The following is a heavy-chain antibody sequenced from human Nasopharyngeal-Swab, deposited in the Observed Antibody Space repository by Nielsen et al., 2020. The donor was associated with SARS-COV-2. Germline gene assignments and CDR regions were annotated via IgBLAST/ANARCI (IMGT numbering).Heavy chain of an antibody. CDR3: AREVVGGLVDS. V-gene: IGHV4-59*12. D-gene: IGHD1-26*01. CDR2: FYYSGIT. J-gene: IGHJ4*02. Sequence: SETLSLTCTVSGGTISSYYWSWIRESPGKGLEGIGYFYYSGITNYNPSLKSQVTILIDTSKNQFSLKLNSVTAADTAVYYCAREVVGGLVDSWGQGTLVTVSS. CDR1: GGTISSYY.